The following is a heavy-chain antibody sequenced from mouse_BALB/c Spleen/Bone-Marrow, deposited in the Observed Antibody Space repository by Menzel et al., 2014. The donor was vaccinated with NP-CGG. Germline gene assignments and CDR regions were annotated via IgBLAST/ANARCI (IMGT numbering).Heavy chain of an antibody. J-gene: IGHJ2*01. D-gene: IGHD1-1*01. Sequence: EVKLVESGPELVEPGASVKMSCKATGYTFTDYYMDWVKQSQGESFGWIGRVNTNNGGTSYNLKFKGKATLTVDKSSSTAYMELSSLTSEDSAVYSCARSNYGFSFDYWGPGTTLTVSS. CDR1: GYTFTDYY. V-gene: IGHV1-19*01. CDR3: ARSNYGFSFDY. CDR2: VNTNNGGT.